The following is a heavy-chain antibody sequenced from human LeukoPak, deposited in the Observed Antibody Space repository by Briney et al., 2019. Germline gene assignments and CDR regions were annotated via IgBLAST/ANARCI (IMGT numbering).Heavy chain of an antibody. CDR1: GGSFSGHY. CDR2: INHSGST. D-gene: IGHD3-22*01. Sequence: SETLSLTCTVSGGSFSGHYWTWIRQPPGKGLEWIGEINHSGSTNYNPSLKSRVTISVDTSKNQFSLKLSSVTAADTAVYYCARGGYYDSSDYRPYYFDYWGQGTLVTVSS. J-gene: IGHJ4*02. CDR3: ARGGYYDSSDYRPYYFDY. V-gene: IGHV4-34*01.